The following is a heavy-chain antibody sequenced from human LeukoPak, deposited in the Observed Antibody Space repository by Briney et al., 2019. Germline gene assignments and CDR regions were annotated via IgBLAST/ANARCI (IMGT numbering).Heavy chain of an antibody. CDR1: GGSISSYY. Sequence: PSETLSLTCTVSGGSISSYYWSWIRQPPGKGLEWIGYIYYSGSTNYNPSLKSRVTISVDTSKNQFSLKLSSVTAADTAVYYCARGHSYGSYFDYWGQGTLVTVSS. J-gene: IGHJ4*02. D-gene: IGHD5-18*01. V-gene: IGHV4-59*01. CDR3: ARGHSYGSYFDY. CDR2: IYYSGST.